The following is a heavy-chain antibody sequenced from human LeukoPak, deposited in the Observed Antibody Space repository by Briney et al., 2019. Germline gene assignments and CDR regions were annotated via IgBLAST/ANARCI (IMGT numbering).Heavy chain of an antibody. D-gene: IGHD6-13*01. CDR3: ARLLIAAAGPFDY. V-gene: IGHV4-34*01. CDR1: GGSFSGYY. CDR2: INHSGST. J-gene: IGHJ4*02. Sequence: PSETLSLTCAVYGGSFSGYYWSWIRQPPGKGLEWIGEINHSGSTNYNPSLKSRVTISVDTSKNQFSLKLSSVTAADTAVYCCARLLIAAAGPFDYWGQGTLVTVSS.